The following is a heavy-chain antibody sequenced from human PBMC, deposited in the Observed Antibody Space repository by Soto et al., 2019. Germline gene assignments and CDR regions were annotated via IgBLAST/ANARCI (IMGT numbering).Heavy chain of an antibody. D-gene: IGHD3-22*01. Sequence: GASVKVSCKASGYTFTSYGISWVRQAPGQGLEWMGWISAYNGNTNYAQKLQGRVTMTTDTSTSTAYMELRSRRSDDTAVYYCARDGDDSSGYYYEPPDAYDIWGQGTMVTVSS. CDR3: ARDGDDSSGYYYEPPDAYDI. CDR2: ISAYNGNT. CDR1: GYTFTSYG. J-gene: IGHJ3*02. V-gene: IGHV1-18*01.